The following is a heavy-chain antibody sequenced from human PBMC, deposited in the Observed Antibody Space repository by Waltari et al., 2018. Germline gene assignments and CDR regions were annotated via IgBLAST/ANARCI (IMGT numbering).Heavy chain of an antibody. V-gene: IGHV4-30-2*01. Sequence: QLQLQESGSGLVTPSQTLSLTCAVSGGSISSRGYSWRWIRQPPGKGLEWIGYIYHSGSTYYNPSLKSRVTISVDRSKNQFSLKLSSVTAADTAVYYCAREGGYVGGASDVWGQGTTVTVSS. CDR3: AREGGYVGGASDV. CDR2: IYHSGST. CDR1: GGSISSRGYS. J-gene: IGHJ6*02. D-gene: IGHD5-12*01.